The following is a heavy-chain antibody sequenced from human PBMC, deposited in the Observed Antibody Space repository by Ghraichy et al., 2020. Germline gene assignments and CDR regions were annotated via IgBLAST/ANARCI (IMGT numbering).Heavy chain of an antibody. CDR1: GFAFSNYC. CDR3: ARGGAAGSSLRRH. V-gene: IGHV3-33*01. J-gene: IGHJ4*02. Sequence: GGSLRLSCEASGFAFSNYCIHWVRQTPGKGLEWVAVIWDDGSRRYYTDSVEGRFTVSRDNSESTVYLEMNSLAVEDMGVYYCARGGAAGSSLRRHWGQGTHVVVSS. D-gene: IGHD3-10*01. CDR2: IWDDGSRR.